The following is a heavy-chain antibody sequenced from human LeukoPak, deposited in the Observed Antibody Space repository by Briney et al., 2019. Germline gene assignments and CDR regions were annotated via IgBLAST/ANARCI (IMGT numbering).Heavy chain of an antibody. CDR2: ISSSGSTI. J-gene: IGHJ4*02. CDR1: GFTFSSYE. V-gene: IGHV3-48*03. CDR3: ARFGEDSSSFLY. D-gene: IGHD6-6*01. Sequence: PGGSLRLSCAASGFTFSSYEMNWVRQAPGKGLEWVSYISSSGSTIYYADSVKGRFTISRDNAKNSLYLQMNSLRSEDTAVYYCARFGEDSSSFLYWGQGTLVTVSS.